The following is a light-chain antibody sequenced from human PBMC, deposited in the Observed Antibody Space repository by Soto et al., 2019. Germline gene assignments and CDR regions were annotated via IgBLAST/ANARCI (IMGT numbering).Light chain of an antibody. J-gene: IGKJ4*01. CDR2: SVS. V-gene: IGKV2-30*01. Sequence: VMTQSPLSLAVTLGQPASISCTSSQSLVYTDCHTYLNWFHQRPVQSPRRLIYSVSIRASGVPDRFSGSGSGTNFTLRITRVEAEDVGVFYCMQGSYWPDAFGGGTKVEIK. CDR3: MQGSYWPDA. CDR1: QSLVYTDCHTY.